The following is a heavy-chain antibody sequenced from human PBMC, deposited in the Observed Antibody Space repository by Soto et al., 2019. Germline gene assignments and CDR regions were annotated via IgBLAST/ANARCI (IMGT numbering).Heavy chain of an antibody. Sequence: PGESLKISCKASGYIFSIYWIGWVRQMPGKGLEGMVIIYPGDSDTRYSPSFQGQVTISADKSINTTYLQWSSLKASDTAIYYCARQAAAGKYYYAMDVWGQGTTVTVSS. J-gene: IGHJ6*02. CDR3: ARQAAAGKYYYAMDV. D-gene: IGHD6-13*01. V-gene: IGHV5-51*01. CDR1: GYIFSIYW. CDR2: IYPGDSDT.